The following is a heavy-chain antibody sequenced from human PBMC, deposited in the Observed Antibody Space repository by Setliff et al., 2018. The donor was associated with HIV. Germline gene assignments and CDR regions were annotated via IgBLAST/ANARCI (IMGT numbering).Heavy chain of an antibody. CDR1: GGSINNYY. Sequence: PSETLSLTCTVSGGSINNYYWSWIRQSAGKGLEWIGRIDASGTTNYNPSLKSRVTMSVDTSKNQFSLKLSSVTAADTAVYFCARMAAAGRGHYYYYVDVWGKGTTVTVSS. J-gene: IGHJ6*03. CDR2: IDASGTT. V-gene: IGHV4-4*07. D-gene: IGHD6-13*01. CDR3: ARMAAAGRGHYYYYVDV.